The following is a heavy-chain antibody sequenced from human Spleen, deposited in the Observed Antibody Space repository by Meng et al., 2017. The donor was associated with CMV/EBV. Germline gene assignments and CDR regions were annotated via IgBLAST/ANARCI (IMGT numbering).Heavy chain of an antibody. CDR3: AARFDY. CDR2: ISTSGATM. V-gene: IGHV3-48*03. CDR1: GFTFSSYE. D-gene: IGHD6-6*01. J-gene: IGHJ4*02. Sequence: GESLKISCAASGFTFSSYEMNWVRQAPGKGLEWVSYISTSGATMYNADSVKGRFTISRDDAKHSLYLQMRSLRAEDTGVYYCAARFDYWGQGMLVTVSS.